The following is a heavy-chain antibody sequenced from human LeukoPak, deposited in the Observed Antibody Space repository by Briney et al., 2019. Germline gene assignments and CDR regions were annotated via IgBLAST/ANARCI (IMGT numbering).Heavy chain of an antibody. D-gene: IGHD3-22*01. CDR2: INPDSGGA. Sequence: ASVKVSCKTSGFTFTGYYIHWVRQAPGQGFESIGWINPDSGGADYAQKFQGRVTMTRDTSISTVYMELNSLTSDDTAVYYCARDLDDSSGDDYWGQGTLVTVSS. CDR3: ARDLDDSSGDDY. CDR1: GFTFTGYY. V-gene: IGHV1-2*02. J-gene: IGHJ4*02.